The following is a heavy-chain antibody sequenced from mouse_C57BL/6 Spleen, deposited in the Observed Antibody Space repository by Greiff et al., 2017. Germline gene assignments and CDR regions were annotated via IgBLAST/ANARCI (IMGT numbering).Heavy chain of an antibody. CDR1: GYAFSSSW. CDR3: ACDYGNAMDY. Sequence: QVQLKEPGPELVKPGASVKISCKASGYAFSSSWMNWVKQRPGKGLEWIGRIYPGDGDTNYNGKFKGKATLTADKSSSTAYMQLSSLTSEDSAVYFCACDYGNAMDYWGQGTSVTVSS. J-gene: IGHJ4*01. CDR2: IYPGDGDT. V-gene: IGHV1-82*01. D-gene: IGHD2-4*01.